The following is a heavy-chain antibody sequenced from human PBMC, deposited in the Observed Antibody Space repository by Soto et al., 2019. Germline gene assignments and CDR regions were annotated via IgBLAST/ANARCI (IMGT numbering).Heavy chain of an antibody. CDR3: ARDAPRGGGGTVVGMDV. Sequence: PGGSLRLSCAASGFTFSSYSMNWVRQAPGKGLEWVSSFNSGTGYIYYVDSVKGRFTISSDNAQNSLYVQLNSLRAEDTAVYYLARDAPRGGGGTVVGMDVWGQGTTVTVS. CDR2: FNSGTGYI. CDR1: GFTFSSYS. J-gene: IGHJ6*02. V-gene: IGHV3-21*01. D-gene: IGHD2-2*01.